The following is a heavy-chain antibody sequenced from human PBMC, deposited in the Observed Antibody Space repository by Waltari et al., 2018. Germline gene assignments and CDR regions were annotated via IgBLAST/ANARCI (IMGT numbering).Heavy chain of an antibody. V-gene: IGHV3-30*18. CDR2: ISSDGSGK. D-gene: IGHD1-26*01. Sequence: QVEESGGGVVQPGGSLRLSCVASGYPFNNYGRHWVRQAPGKGLEWLAVISSDGSGKYYADSVKGRFTMSRDNSKNTVYLQMNSLRPEDTAVYYCAKAGGIHNYPLDPWGQGTLVTVSS. J-gene: IGHJ5*02. CDR1: GYPFNNYG. CDR3: AKAGGIHNYPLDP.